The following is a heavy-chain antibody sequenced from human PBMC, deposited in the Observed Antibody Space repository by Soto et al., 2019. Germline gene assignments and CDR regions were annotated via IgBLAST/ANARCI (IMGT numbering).Heavy chain of an antibody. Sequence: QLQLQESGPGLVKPSETLSLTCIVSGGSISSSSYYWDWIRQPPGKGLEWIGSIYYSGSTDYNPSLKSRATISVDTSQNQFSLKLSSVTAADTAVYYCARRGRSGYRLIDYWGQGTLVTVSS. J-gene: IGHJ4*02. V-gene: IGHV4-39*01. CDR3: ARRGRSGYRLIDY. CDR1: GGSISSSSYY. D-gene: IGHD3-22*01. CDR2: IYYSGST.